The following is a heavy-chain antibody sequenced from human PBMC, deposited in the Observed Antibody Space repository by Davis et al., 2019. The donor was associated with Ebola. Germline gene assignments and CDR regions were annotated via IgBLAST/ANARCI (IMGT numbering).Heavy chain of an antibody. D-gene: IGHD1-26*01. CDR3: ARDRRQWVLRGGYFDS. CDR2: ISSRSNNI. Sequence: GGSLRLSCAASGFTFSNYYMNWVRQAPGKGLEWVSSISSRSNNIFYADSVTGRFTISRDNAKNSLFLQMNSLRAEDTAVYYCARDRRQWVLRGGYFDSWGQGALVTVSS. CDR1: GFTFSNYY. J-gene: IGHJ4*02. V-gene: IGHV3-21*01.